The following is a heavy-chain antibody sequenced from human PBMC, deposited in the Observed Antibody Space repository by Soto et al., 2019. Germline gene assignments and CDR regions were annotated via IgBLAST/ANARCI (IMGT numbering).Heavy chain of an antibody. D-gene: IGHD1-1*01. CDR1: GDSVSGNSAA. V-gene: IGHV6-1*01. Sequence: SQTLSLTCAISGDSVSGNSAAWNWIRQSPSRGLEWLGRTYYRSKWYNDYAVSVKSRITVTPDTSKNQFSLHLNSVTPEDTAVYYCAREKPTTTCFDYWGPGTLVTVSS. CDR2: TYYRSKWYN. J-gene: IGHJ4*02. CDR3: AREKPTTTCFDY.